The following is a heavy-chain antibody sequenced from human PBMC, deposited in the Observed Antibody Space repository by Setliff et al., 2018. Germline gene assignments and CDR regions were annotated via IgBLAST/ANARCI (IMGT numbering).Heavy chain of an antibody. J-gene: IGHJ3*02. Sequence: SETLSLTCAVYGGSFSGYYWSWIRQPPGKGLEWIGEINHSGSTNYNPSLKSRVTISVDTSKNQFSLKLSSVTAADTAVYYCARSGYYDFWSGFLNDAFDIWGQGTMVTVSS. D-gene: IGHD3-3*01. CDR2: INHSGST. CDR1: GGSFSGYY. V-gene: IGHV4-34*01. CDR3: ARSGYYDFWSGFLNDAFDI.